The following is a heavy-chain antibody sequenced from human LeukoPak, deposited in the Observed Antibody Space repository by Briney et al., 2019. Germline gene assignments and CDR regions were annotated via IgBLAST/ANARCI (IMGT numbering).Heavy chain of an antibody. CDR2: ITADSGTT. CDR1: GFTFSTKS. Sequence: GESLRLSCAVSGFTFSTKSMNWVRQAPGKGLEWVSYITADSGTTYYADSVKGRFTISRDNAKNSLYLQMNSLRDEDTAVYYCASRDYFDYWGQGTLVTVSS. V-gene: IGHV3-48*02. J-gene: IGHJ4*02. CDR3: ASRDYFDY.